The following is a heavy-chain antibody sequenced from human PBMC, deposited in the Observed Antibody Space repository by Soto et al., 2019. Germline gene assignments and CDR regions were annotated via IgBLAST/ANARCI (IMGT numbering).Heavy chain of an antibody. CDR3: ASKIHPRSGNTFRYYYMDV. CDR2: INHSGST. Sequence: QVQLQQWGAGLLKPSETLSLTCAVYGGSFSGYYWSWIRQPPGKGLEWIGEINHSGSTNYNPSLKSRVTISVDTSKNQFSLKLSSVTAADTAVYYCASKIHPRSGNTFRYYYMDVWGKGTTVTVSS. J-gene: IGHJ6*03. D-gene: IGHD2-2*02. V-gene: IGHV4-34*01. CDR1: GGSFSGYY.